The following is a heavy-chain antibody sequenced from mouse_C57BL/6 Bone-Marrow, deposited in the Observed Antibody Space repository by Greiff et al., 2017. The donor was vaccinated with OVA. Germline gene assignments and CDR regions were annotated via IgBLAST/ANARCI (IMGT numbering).Heavy chain of an antibody. J-gene: IGHJ3*01. D-gene: IGHD4-1*01. Sequence: EVKLQESGPGLVKPSQSLSLTCSVTGYSITSGYYWNWIRQFPGNKLEWMGYISYDGSNNYNPSLKNRISITRDTSKNQFFLKLNSVTTEDTATYYCAWVNWDWFAYWGQGTLVTVSA. CDR1: GYSITSGYY. CDR3: AWVNWDWFAY. CDR2: ISYDGSN. V-gene: IGHV3-6*01.